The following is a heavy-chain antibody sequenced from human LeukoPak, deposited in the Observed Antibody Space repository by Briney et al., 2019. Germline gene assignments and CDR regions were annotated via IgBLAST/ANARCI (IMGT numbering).Heavy chain of an antibody. J-gene: IGHJ5*02. CDR2: INSDGSST. V-gene: IGHV3-74*01. Sequence: PGGSLRLSCAASGFTFSSYWMHWVRQAPGKGLVWVSRINSDGSSTSYADSVKGRFTISRDNAKNTLYLQMNSLRAEDTAVYYCARDSGSYRGENWFDLWGQGTLVTVSS. CDR3: ARDSGSYRGENWFDL. CDR1: GFTFSSYW. D-gene: IGHD1-26*01.